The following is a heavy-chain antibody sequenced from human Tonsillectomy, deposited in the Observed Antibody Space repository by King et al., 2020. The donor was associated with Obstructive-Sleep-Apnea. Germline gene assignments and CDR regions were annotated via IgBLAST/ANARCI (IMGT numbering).Heavy chain of an antibody. J-gene: IGHJ4*02. V-gene: IGHV3-21*01. CDR2: ISSRSTYI. Sequence: VQLVESGGGLVKPGGSLTLSCVASGFTFSNSSMNWVRQAPGKGLEWVSSISSRSTYIDYADSVKGRFTISRDNAKNSVFLQMDSLRAEDPAVFYCMGSLLCGGRNCYQGCGQWGQGTLVTVSS. CDR1: GFTFSNSS. CDR3: MGSLLCGGRNCYQGCGQ. D-gene: IGHD2-15*01.